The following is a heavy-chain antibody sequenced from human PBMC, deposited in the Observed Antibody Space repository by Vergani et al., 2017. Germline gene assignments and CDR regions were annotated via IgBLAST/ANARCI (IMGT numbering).Heavy chain of an antibody. D-gene: IGHD6-6*01. Sequence: EVQLVQSGAEVKKPGESLKISCKGSGYSFTSYWIGWVRQMPGKGLEWMGIIYPGDSDTRYSPSFQGQVTISADKSISTAYLQWSSLKASDTAMYYCARQYRYSSSSEEVGYYYYGMDVWGQGTTVTVSS. V-gene: IGHV5-51*01. CDR3: ARQYRYSSSSEEVGYYYYGMDV. CDR2: IYPGDSDT. J-gene: IGHJ6*02. CDR1: GYSFTSYW.